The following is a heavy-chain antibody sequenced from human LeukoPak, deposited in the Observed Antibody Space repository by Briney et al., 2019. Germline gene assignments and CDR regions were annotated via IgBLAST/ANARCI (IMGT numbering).Heavy chain of an antibody. J-gene: IGHJ4*02. V-gene: IGHV3-23*01. Sequence: GGSLRLSCEASGFTFGSHAMYWVRQAPGKGLGWVAGIFGSGGSPHYADSVKGRFTISRDNPRNTVYLQINSLRDDDTAVYYCGKTTVGYSSGQKPAWPVDFWGQGTLVTVSS. CDR2: IFGSGGSP. CDR3: GKTTVGYSSGQKPAWPVDF. CDR1: GFTFGSHA. D-gene: IGHD5-18*01.